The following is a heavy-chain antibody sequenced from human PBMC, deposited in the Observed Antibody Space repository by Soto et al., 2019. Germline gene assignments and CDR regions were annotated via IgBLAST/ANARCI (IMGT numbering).Heavy chain of an antibody. CDR1: GGSISSSNW. Sequence: SETLSLTCAVSGGSISSSNWWSWVRQPPGKGLEWIGEIYHSGSTNYNPSLKSRVAISVDKSKNQFSLKLSSVTAADTAVYYCASDDHYGDYIAFDPWGQGTLVTVSS. V-gene: IGHV4-4*02. CDR2: IYHSGST. J-gene: IGHJ5*02. CDR3: ASDDHYGDYIAFDP. D-gene: IGHD4-17*01.